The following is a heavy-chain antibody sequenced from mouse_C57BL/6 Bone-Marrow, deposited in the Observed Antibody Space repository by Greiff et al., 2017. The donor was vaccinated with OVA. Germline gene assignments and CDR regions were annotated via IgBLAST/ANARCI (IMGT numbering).Heavy chain of an antibody. Sequence: QVQLKQPGAELVKPGASVKLSCKASGYTFTSYWMHWVKQRPGQGLEWIGMIHPNSGSTNYNEKFKSKATLTVDKSSSTAYMQLSSLTSEDSAVYYCARSVGYSNYDGFPHWGQGTTLTVSS. CDR3: ARSVGYSNYDGFPH. V-gene: IGHV1-64*01. CDR2: IHPNSGST. D-gene: IGHD2-5*01. CDR1: GYTFTSYW. J-gene: IGHJ2*01.